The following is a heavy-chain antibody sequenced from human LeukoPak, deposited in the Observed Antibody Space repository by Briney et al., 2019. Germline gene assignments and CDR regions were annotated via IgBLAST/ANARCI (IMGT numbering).Heavy chain of an antibody. J-gene: IGHJ4*02. D-gene: IGHD3-10*01. CDR2: ISSSSSSI. CDR3: ASGVQGFDY. Sequence: GGSLRLSCAASGFTFSSYSMNWVRQAPGKGLEWVSSISSSSSSIYYADSVKGRFTISRDNAKNSLYLQMNSLRAEDTAVYYCASGVQGFDYWGQGTLVTVSS. V-gene: IGHV3-21*01. CDR1: GFTFSSYS.